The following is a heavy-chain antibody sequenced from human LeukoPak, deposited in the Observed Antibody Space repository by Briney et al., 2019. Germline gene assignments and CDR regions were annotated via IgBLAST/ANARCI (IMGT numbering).Heavy chain of an antibody. CDR2: INHNRDVN. CDR3: PRGGVLYV. CDR1: GFTFSSYC. Sequence: GGSLRLSCAVSGFTFSSYCMNWNRQAPGHGMELVAIINHNRDVNYYVDSEKSRFTISRDNAKHSLYLLLSNVRAEDTAVYFCPRGGVLYVWGQGATVTVSS. D-gene: IGHD2-8*01. J-gene: IGHJ6*02. V-gene: IGHV3-7*04.